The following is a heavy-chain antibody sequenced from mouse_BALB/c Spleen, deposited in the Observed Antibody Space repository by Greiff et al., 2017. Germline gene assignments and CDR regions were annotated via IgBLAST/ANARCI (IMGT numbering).Heavy chain of an antibody. D-gene: IGHD1-1*01. CDR1: GFTFSSFG. J-gene: IGHJ2*01. CDR3: ASLYYGFDY. CDR2: ISSGSSTI. Sequence: EVKLMESGGGLVQPGGSRKLSCAASGFTFSSFGMHWVRQAPEKGLVWVAYISSGSSTIYYADTVKGRFTISRDNPKNTLFLQMTSLRSEDTAMYYCASLYYGFDYWGQGTTLTVSS. V-gene: IGHV5-17*02.